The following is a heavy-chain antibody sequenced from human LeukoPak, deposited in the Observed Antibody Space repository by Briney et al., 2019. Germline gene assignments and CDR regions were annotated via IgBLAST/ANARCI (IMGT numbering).Heavy chain of an antibody. D-gene: IGHD2-2*01. Sequence: ASVKVSCKASGYTFTSYAMHWVRQAPGQGLEWMGWINPNSGGTNYAQKFQGWVTMTRDTSISTAYMELSRLRSDDTAVYYCARDMIGCSSTSCPYYYYYGMDVWGQGTTVTVSS. CDR1: GYTFTSYA. V-gene: IGHV1-2*04. J-gene: IGHJ6*02. CDR3: ARDMIGCSSTSCPYYYYYGMDV. CDR2: INPNSGGT.